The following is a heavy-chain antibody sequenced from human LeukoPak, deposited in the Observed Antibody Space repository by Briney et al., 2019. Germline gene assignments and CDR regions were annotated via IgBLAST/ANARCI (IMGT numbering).Heavy chain of an antibody. J-gene: IGHJ4*02. CDR1: GGSISSSSYY. CDR3: ARSKHGYSYGYRFDY. Sequence: SETLSLTCTVSGGSISSSSYYWGWIRQPPGKGLEWIGSIYYSGSTYYNPSLKSRVTISVDTSKNQFSLKLSSVTAADTAVYYCARSKHGYSYGYRFDYWGQGTLVTVSS. D-gene: IGHD5-18*01. V-gene: IGHV4-39*07. CDR2: IYYSGST.